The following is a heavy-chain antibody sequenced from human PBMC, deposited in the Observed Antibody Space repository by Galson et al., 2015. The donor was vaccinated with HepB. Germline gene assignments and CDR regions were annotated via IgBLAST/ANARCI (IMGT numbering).Heavy chain of an antibody. CDR2: ISSSSSYI. Sequence: SLRLSCAASGFTLSSYSMNWVRQAPGKGLEWVSSISSSSSYIYYADSVKGRFTISRGNAKNSLYLQMNSLRAEDTAVYYCARDVLYCTNGVCHRFDYWGQGTLVTVSS. J-gene: IGHJ4*02. CDR3: ARDVLYCTNGVCHRFDY. V-gene: IGHV3-21*01. CDR1: GFTLSSYS. D-gene: IGHD2-8*01.